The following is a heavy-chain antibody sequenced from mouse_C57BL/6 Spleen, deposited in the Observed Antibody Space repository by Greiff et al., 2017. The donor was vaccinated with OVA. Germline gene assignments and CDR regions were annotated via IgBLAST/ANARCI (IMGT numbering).Heavy chain of an antibody. CDR2: IYPGDGDT. V-gene: IGHV1-82*01. Sequence: VKLMESGPELVKPGASVKISCKASGYAFSSSWMNWVKQRPGKGLEWIGRIYPGDGDTNYNGKFKGKATLTADKSSSTAYMQLSSLTSEDSAVYFCARRNDFGGFAYWGQGTLVTVSA. D-gene: IGHD2-4*01. J-gene: IGHJ3*01. CDR3: ARRNDFGGFAY. CDR1: GYAFSSSW.